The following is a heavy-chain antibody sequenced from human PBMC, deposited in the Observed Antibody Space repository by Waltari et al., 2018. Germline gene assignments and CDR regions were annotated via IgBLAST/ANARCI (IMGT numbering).Heavy chain of an antibody. J-gene: IGHJ3*02. V-gene: IGHV3-7*01. CDR1: GFTFSNSW. D-gene: IGHD2-15*01. CDR3: VRDLRWAFDI. CDR2: INPDGSAK. Sequence: EVQVVESGGGLVQPGGSLRLSCEASGFTFSNSWMNWVRQAPGKGLEWGAKINPDGSAKTYVDSVKGRFTISRDNAKNSLYLPMNSLRAEDTAVYYCVRDLRWAFDIWGQGTMVTVSA.